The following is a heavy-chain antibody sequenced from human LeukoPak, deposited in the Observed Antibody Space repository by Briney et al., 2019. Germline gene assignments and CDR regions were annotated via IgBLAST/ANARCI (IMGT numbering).Heavy chain of an antibody. J-gene: IGHJ4*02. V-gene: IGHV4-34*01. Sequence: PSETLSLTCNVSGGSLSSYYWSWIRQPPGKGLEWNGEIHHSGSTKYNPSLKSRVTISLDTSKNQFSLKLNSMTAADTAVYYCAGHVSAAAGGRWGQGTLVTVSS. D-gene: IGHD6-13*01. CDR2: IHHSGST. CDR1: GGSLSSYY. CDR3: AGHVSAAAGGR.